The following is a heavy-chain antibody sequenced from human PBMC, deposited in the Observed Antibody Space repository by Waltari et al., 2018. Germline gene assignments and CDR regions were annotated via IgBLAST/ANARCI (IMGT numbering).Heavy chain of an antibody. CDR3: ARASGGYEPIDY. V-gene: IGHV3-72*01. CDR1: GFPPSATH. Sequence: EVQLVESGGGLGQPGGSLRLSCAASGFPPSATHMDWVRQARRKGLEWVGRTRNKAKSYTTEYAASVKGRFTISRDDSKNSLYLQMNSLRTEDTAVYYCARASGGYEPIDYWGQGTLVTVSS. D-gene: IGHD2-15*01. CDR2: TRNKAKSYTT. J-gene: IGHJ4*02.